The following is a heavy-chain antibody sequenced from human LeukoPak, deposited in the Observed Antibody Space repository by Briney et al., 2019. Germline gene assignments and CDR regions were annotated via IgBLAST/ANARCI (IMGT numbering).Heavy chain of an antibody. CDR3: AREVSSVRWTFGY. CDR1: GGTFSSYG. D-gene: IGHD3-10*02. V-gene: IGHV1-69*01. CDR2: IIPMFGTA. Sequence: SVKVSCKASGGTFSSYGISWVRQAPGQGLEWMGGIIPMFGTAYYAQKLQGRVTITADHSTSTAYMELSSLRSEDTAVYYCAREVSSVRWTFGYWGQGTLVTVSS. J-gene: IGHJ4*02.